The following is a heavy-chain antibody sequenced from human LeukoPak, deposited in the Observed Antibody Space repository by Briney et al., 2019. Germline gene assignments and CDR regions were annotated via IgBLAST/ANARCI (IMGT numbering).Heavy chain of an antibody. J-gene: IGHJ5*02. D-gene: IGHD3-3*01. CDR3: ARLSVSMFGVVRNWFDP. V-gene: IGHV4-34*01. CDR1: GGSISSYY. CDR2: INHRGTT. Sequence: SETLSLTCTVSGGSISSYYWSWIRQSPGKGLEWIGEINHRGTTKYNPFLLSRVAISLDTSKNQFSLRMNSVTAADTAVYYCARLSVSMFGVVRNWFDPWGQGTLVTVSP.